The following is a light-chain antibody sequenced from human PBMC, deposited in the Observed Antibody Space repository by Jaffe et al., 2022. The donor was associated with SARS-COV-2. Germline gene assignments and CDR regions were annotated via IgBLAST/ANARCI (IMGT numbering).Light chain of an antibody. CDR1: SSDIGSYNY. J-gene: IGLJ2*01. Sequence: QSALTQPASVSGSPGQSITISCTGTSSDIGSYNYVSWYQQHPDKAPQVIIYEATKRPSGISVRFSGTVSGNTASLTISGLQTEDEADYYCASYAGRSTLLFGEGTKVTVL. V-gene: IGLV2-23*01. CDR3: ASYAGRSTLL. CDR2: EAT.